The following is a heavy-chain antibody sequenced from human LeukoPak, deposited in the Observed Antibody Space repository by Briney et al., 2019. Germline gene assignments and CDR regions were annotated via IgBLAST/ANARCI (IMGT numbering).Heavy chain of an antibody. CDR1: GYSISSGYY. J-gene: IGHJ4*02. D-gene: IGHD3-3*01. Sequence: SETLSLTCAVSGYSISSGYYWGWIRQPPGKGLEWIGSIYHSGSTYYNPSLKSRVTISVDTSKNQFSLKPSSVTAADTAVYYCARLYYDFWSGYSYFDYWGQGTLVTVSS. CDR3: ARLYYDFWSGYSYFDY. CDR2: IYHSGST. V-gene: IGHV4-38-2*01.